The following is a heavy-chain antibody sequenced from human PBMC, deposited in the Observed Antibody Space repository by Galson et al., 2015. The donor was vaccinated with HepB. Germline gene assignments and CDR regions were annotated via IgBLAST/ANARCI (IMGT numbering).Heavy chain of an antibody. CDR3: AMEPSRKAAAVYGMDV. D-gene: IGHD6-13*01. V-gene: IGHV3-23*01. CDR1: GFTFSDYY. CDR2: ISGSGGST. Sequence: SLRLSCAASGFTFSDYYMSWVRQAPGKGLEWVSAISGSGGSTYYADSVKGRFTISRDNSKNTLYLQMNSLRAEDTAVYYCAMEPSRKAAAVYGMDVWGQGTTVTVSS. J-gene: IGHJ6*02.